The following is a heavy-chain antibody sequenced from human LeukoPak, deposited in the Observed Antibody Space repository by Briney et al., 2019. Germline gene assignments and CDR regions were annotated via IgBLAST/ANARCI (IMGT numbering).Heavy chain of an antibody. D-gene: IGHD2/OR15-2a*01. CDR2: INQDSGDT. CDR3: VRGCNRASCPYYFAS. CDR1: GFTFTNAW. Sequence: GGSLRLSCAASGFTFTNAWMAWVRQAPGQGLEWVANINQDSGDTNYADSVKGRVTISRDNADNSLYLQLNSLRAEDTAVYYCVRGCNRASCPYYFASWAQGTLVTFSS. J-gene: IGHJ4*02. V-gene: IGHV3-7*02.